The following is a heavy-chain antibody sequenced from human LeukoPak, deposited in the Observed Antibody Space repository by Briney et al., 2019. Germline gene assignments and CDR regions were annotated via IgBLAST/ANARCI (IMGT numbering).Heavy chain of an antibody. J-gene: IGHJ4*02. CDR3: ARDGPIEGATLFDF. V-gene: IGHV3-23*01. CDR1: GFTFSSYA. CDR2: ISGSGGST. D-gene: IGHD1-26*01. Sequence: PGGSLRLSCAASGFTFSSYAMSWVRQAPGKGLEWVSAISGSGGSTYYADSVKGRFTISRDNSKNTLYLQMNGLRGEDTAVYYCARDGPIEGATLFDFWGQGTLVTVS.